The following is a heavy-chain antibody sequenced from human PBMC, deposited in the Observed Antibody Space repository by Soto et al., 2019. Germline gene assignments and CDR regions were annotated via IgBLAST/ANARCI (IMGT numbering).Heavy chain of an antibody. CDR3: ARREIQGPIDY. CDR2: IYYSGAT. V-gene: IGHV4-28*01. D-gene: IGHD1-26*01. CDR1: GYSISSSKW. Sequence: QVQLQESGPGLVKPSDTLSLTCAVSGYSISSSKWWGWIRQPPGKGLEWIGYIYYSGATYYNPSLKSRVTMSVETSKNQFSLKLTSVTAVDTAVYYCARREIQGPIDYWGQGTLVSVSS. J-gene: IGHJ4*02.